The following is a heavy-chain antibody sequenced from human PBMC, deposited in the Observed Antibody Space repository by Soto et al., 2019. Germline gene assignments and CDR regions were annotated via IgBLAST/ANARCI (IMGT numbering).Heavy chain of an antibody. Sequence: PSETLSLTCTVSGGSVSSGSYYWSWIRQPPGKGLEWIGYIYYSGSTNYNPSLKSRVTISVDTSKNQFSLKLSSVTAADTAVYYCARGRGYCSGGSCYWFDYWGQGTTVTVSS. D-gene: IGHD2-15*01. CDR1: GGSVSSGSYY. V-gene: IGHV4-61*01. CDR3: ARGRGYCSGGSCYWFDY. CDR2: IYYSGST. J-gene: IGHJ4*03.